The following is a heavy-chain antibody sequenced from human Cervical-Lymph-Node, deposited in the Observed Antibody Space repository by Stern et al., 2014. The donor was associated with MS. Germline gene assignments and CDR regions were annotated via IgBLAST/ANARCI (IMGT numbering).Heavy chain of an antibody. V-gene: IGHV1-69*01. D-gene: IGHD2-8*01. CDR3: ARDNDDNGMDV. CDR1: GGTFINHA. CDR2: VIPIFGTT. J-gene: IGHJ6*02. Sequence: VQLLESGAEVKKPGSSVKVSCKASGGTFINHAISWVRQAPGQGLEWMGGVIPIFGTTHYAQKFQGRVTITADESEATAYMELPSLRSQDTAVYYCARDNDDNGMDVWGQGTTVIVSS.